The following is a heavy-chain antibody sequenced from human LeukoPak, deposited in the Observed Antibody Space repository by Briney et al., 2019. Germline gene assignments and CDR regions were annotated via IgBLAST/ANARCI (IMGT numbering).Heavy chain of an antibody. CDR1: GYTFTSYA. J-gene: IGHJ4*02. CDR2: ISTYNGNT. Sequence: ASVKVSCKASGYTFTSYAFSWVRQAPGQGLEWMGWISTYNGNTKYAQKLQGRVTMTTDTSTTTAYMELRSLRSDDTAVFYCARVRDGSPYYFDYGGKGTLVTVSS. D-gene: IGHD5-24*01. CDR3: ARVRDGSPYYFDY. V-gene: IGHV1-18*01.